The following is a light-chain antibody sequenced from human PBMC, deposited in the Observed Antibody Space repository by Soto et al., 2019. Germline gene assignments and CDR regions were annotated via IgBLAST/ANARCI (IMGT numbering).Light chain of an antibody. CDR3: QQYDDWQT. Sequence: EIVMTQSPATLSVSPGERVTLSCRASQNVNINLAWYQQKPGQAPRLLIYHASNRAPGIPARFSGSGSGTEFSLTISSLQSEAFAVYHCQQYDDWQTFGGGTKVDIK. CDR2: HAS. J-gene: IGKJ4*01. V-gene: IGKV3D-15*01. CDR1: QNVNIN.